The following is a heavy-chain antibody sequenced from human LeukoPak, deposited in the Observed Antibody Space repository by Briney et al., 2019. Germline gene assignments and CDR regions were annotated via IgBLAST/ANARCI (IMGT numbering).Heavy chain of an antibody. J-gene: IGHJ6*03. CDR3: AKDIGYQLGELDYMDV. D-gene: IGHD2-2*01. CDR2: ISWNSGSI. CDR1: GFTFDDYA. V-gene: IGHV3-9*03. Sequence: PGGSLRLSCAASGFTFDDYAMHWVRQAPGKGLEWVSGISWNSGSIGYADSVKGRFTISRDNAKNSLYLQMNSLRAEDMALYYCAKDIGYQLGELDYMDVWGKGTTVTVSS.